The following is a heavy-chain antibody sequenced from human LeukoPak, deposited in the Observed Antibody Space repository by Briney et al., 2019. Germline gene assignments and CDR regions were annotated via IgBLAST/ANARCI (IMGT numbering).Heavy chain of an antibody. Sequence: GGSLRLSCAASGFTFDDYGMSRVRQAPGKGLEWVSGINWNGGSTGYADSVKGRFTISRDNAKNSLYLQMNSLRVEDTALYYCARGFCTNGVCYLFDCWGQGTLVTVSS. CDR3: ARGFCTNGVCYLFDC. CDR1: GFTFDDYG. J-gene: IGHJ4*02. D-gene: IGHD2-8*01. V-gene: IGHV3-20*04. CDR2: INWNGGST.